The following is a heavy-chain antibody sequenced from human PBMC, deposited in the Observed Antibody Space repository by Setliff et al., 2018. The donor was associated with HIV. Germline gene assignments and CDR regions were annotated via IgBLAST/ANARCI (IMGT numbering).Heavy chain of an antibody. CDR3: ARGKFRSTWSLFADYFFDS. Sequence: ASVKVSCKASGYTFTNYYVHWVRQAPGQGLEWMEWINPNNGDTDYPQKFQGRVTMTRVTSITTAYIDLSGLTSDDTAVYYCARGKFRSTWSLFADYFFDSWGQGTLVTVSS. D-gene: IGHD2-8*02. CDR2: INPNNGDT. V-gene: IGHV1-2*02. J-gene: IGHJ4*02. CDR1: GYTFTNYY.